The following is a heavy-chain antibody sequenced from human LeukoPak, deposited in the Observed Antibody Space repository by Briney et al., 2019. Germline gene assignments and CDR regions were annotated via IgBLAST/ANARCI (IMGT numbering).Heavy chain of an antibody. V-gene: IGHV3-23*01. D-gene: IGHD6-13*01. CDR3: AKGSSSWLHFDY. J-gene: IGHJ4*02. CDR1: GFTFSSYA. Sequence: PGGSLRLSCAASGFTFSSYAMSWVRQAPGKGLEWVSAISGSGGSTYYADSVKGRFTISRDNSKNTLYLQMNSQRAEDTAVYYCAKGSSSWLHFDYWGQGTLVTVSS. CDR2: ISGSGGST.